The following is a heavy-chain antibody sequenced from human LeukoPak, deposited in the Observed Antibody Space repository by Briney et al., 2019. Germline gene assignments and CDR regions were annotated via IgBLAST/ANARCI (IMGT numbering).Heavy chain of an antibody. Sequence: GGSLRLSCAASGFTFSNAWMSWVRQAPGKGLEWVGRIKSKTDGGTTDYAAPVKGRFTISRDDSKNTLYLQMNSLKTEDTAAYYCTTAPNPIVVVVAATLYYFDYWGQGTLVTVSS. CDR3: TTAPNPIVVVVAATLYYFDY. CDR1: GFTFSNAW. J-gene: IGHJ4*02. D-gene: IGHD2-15*01. CDR2: IKSKTDGGTT. V-gene: IGHV3-15*01.